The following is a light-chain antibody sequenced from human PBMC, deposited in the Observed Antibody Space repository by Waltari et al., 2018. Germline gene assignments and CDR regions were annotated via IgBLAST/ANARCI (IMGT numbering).Light chain of an antibody. CDR3: GTWDSNLSAWI. CDR2: DNH. J-gene: IGLJ2*01. V-gene: IGLV1-51*01. Sequence: QSVLTQPPSVSAAPGQRVTISCSGGSSNIGSNSVSWYQNLPGTAPKLLIYDNHKRPAGMPARFSGSKSGMSVTLDITGLQTGDEADYYCGTWDSNLSAWIFGGGTKLTVL. CDR1: SSNIGSNS.